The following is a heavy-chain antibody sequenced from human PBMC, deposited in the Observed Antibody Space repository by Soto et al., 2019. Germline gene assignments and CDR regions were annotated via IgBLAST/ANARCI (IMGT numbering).Heavy chain of an antibody. CDR2: INPSGGST. D-gene: IGHD2-2*01. CDR1: GYTFTSYY. V-gene: IGHV1-46*01. Sequence: ASVKVSCKASGYTFTSYYMHWVRQAPGQGLEWMGIINPSGGSTSYAQKFQGRVTMTRVTSTSTVYMELSSLRSEDTAVYYCARETARGSSDAGGMDVWGQGTTVTVSS. J-gene: IGHJ6*02. CDR3: ARETARGSSDAGGMDV.